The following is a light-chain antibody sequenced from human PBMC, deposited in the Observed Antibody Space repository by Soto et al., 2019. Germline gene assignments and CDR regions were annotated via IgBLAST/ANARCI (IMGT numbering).Light chain of an antibody. CDR1: QIVSSY. J-gene: IGKJ4*01. CDR2: DTS. Sequence: EIVLTQSPATLSLSPGERATLSCRASQIVSSYLVWYQQKPGQAPRLLIYDTSNRATGIPARFSGSGSGTDFTLTISSLEPEDFAVYYCQQRSKQGSNCLLTIGGGTKVEIK. CDR3: QQRSKQGSNCLLT. V-gene: IGKV3-11*01.